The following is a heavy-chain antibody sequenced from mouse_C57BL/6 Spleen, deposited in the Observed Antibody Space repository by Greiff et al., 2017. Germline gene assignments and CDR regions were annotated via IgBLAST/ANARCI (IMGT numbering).Heavy chain of an antibody. Sequence: QVQLQQPGTELVKPGASVKLSCKASGYTFTSYWMHWVKQRPGQGLEWIGNINPSNGGTNYNEKFKGKATLTVDKSSSTAYMQLSSLTSEDSAVXYCARQLRLGDYFDYWGQGTTLTVAA. V-gene: IGHV1-53*01. CDR3: ARQLRLGDYFDY. J-gene: IGHJ2*01. CDR2: INPSNGGT. CDR1: GYTFTSYW. D-gene: IGHD3-2*02.